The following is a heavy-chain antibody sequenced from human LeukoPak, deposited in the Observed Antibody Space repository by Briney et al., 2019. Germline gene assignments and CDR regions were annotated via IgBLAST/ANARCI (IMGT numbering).Heavy chain of an antibody. CDR1: GFTFSSYD. CDR3: ARGPNRRGQTRGNYFDY. CDR2: ISYDGSNK. V-gene: IGHV3-30-3*01. D-gene: IGHD3-16*01. Sequence: AGGSLRLSCAASGFTFSSYDMHWVRQAPGKGLEWVAVISYDGSNKYYADSVKGRFTISRDNSKNTLYLQMNSLRAEDTAVYYCARGPNRRGQTRGNYFDYWGQGTLVTVSS. J-gene: IGHJ4*02.